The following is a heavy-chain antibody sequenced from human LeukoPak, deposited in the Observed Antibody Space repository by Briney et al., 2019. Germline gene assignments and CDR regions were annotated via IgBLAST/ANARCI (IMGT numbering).Heavy chain of an antibody. CDR1: GGSISSGGYY. Sequence: PSETLSLTCTVSGGSISSGGYYWSWIRQHPGKGLEWIGYIYYSGSTYYNPSLKSRVTISVDTSKNQFSLKLSSVTAADTAVYYCARAGTDFWSGYYGWFDPWGQGTLVTVSS. J-gene: IGHJ5*02. CDR3: ARAGTDFWSGYYGWFDP. CDR2: IYYSGST. V-gene: IGHV4-31*03. D-gene: IGHD3-3*01.